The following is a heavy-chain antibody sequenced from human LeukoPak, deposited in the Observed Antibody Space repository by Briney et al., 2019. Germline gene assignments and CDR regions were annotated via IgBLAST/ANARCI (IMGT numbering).Heavy chain of an antibody. CDR3: AKDVRPTYYDSSGHTFDY. D-gene: IGHD3-22*01. Sequence: PGGSLRLSCAASGFTFSSYAMSWVRQAPGKGLEWVSAISGSGGSTYYADSVKGRFTISRDNSKNTLYLQMNSLRAEDTAVYYCAKDVRPTYYDSSGHTFDYWGQGTLVTVSS. CDR2: ISGSGGST. V-gene: IGHV3-23*01. CDR1: GFTFSSYA. J-gene: IGHJ4*02.